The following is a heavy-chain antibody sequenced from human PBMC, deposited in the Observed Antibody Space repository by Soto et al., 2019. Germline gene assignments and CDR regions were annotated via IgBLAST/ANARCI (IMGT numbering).Heavy chain of an antibody. V-gene: IGHV1-18*01. J-gene: IGHJ5*02. CDR2: ISAYNGNT. Sequence: QVQLVQSGAEVKKPGASVKVSCKASGYTFTSYGISWVRQAPGQGLEWMGWISAYNGNTNYAQKLQGRVTMTTDTATSTAYMELRSLRSDDTAVYYCARDKSAAKRSNWFDPWGQGPLVTVSS. CDR1: GYTFTSYG. D-gene: IGHD2-2*01. CDR3: ARDKSAAKRSNWFDP.